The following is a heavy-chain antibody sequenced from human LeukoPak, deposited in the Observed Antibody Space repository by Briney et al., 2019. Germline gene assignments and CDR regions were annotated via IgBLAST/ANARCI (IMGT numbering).Heavy chain of an antibody. V-gene: IGHV3-23*01. D-gene: IGHD6-19*01. Sequence: GESLRLSCAASGFTFTNYVMNWVRQAPGKGLEWVSSITGTADKTYDADSVKGRFTISRDNSKNTLSLQMSSLRAEDTAIYYCARRGGSRGWGAFDIWGQGTIVTVSS. J-gene: IGHJ3*02. CDR3: ARRGGSRGWGAFDI. CDR2: ITGTADKT. CDR1: GFTFTNYV.